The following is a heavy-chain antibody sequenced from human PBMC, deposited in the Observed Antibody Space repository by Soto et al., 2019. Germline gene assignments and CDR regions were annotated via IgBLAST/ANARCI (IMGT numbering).Heavy chain of an antibody. Sequence: SETLSLTCIVSGESISSSSYYWGWIRQPPGKGLEWIGSIYYSGRTYYNPSFKSRVTISIDTSRNQFSPKLSSVTATDPAVYYCARQRTTVVTQAYFDHWGQGALVTVSS. CDR1: GESISSSSYY. CDR2: IYYSGRT. J-gene: IGHJ4*02. V-gene: IGHV4-39*01. D-gene: IGHD2-21*02. CDR3: ARQRTTVVTQAYFDH.